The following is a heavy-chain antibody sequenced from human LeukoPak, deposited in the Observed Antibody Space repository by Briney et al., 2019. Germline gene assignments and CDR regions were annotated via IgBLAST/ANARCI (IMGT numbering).Heavy chain of an antibody. D-gene: IGHD5-24*01. V-gene: IGHV4-39*01. J-gene: IGHJ4*02. Sequence: SETLSLTCTVSGASISSSGYYWGWIRQPPGKGLEWIGSISYSGSTYYNPSLKSRVTISVDTSKNQFSLKLTSVTAADTAVYYCARFIPRWGFESWGQGTLVTVSS. CDR3: ARFIPRWGFES. CDR1: GASISSSGYY. CDR2: ISYSGST.